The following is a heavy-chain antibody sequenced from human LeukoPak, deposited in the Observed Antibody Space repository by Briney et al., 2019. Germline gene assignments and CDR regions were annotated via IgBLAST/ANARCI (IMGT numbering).Heavy chain of an antibody. V-gene: IGHV3-74*01. J-gene: IGHJ4*02. CDR3: ARDYYDSSGHPTAYFDY. D-gene: IGHD3-22*01. CDR2: INSDGSST. Sequence: GGSLRLSCAASGFTFDDYGMSWVRQAPGKGLVWVSRINSDGSSTSYADSVKGRFTISGDNAKNTLYLQMNSLRAEDTAVYYCARDYYDSSGHPTAYFDYWGQGTLVTVSS. CDR1: GFTFDDYG.